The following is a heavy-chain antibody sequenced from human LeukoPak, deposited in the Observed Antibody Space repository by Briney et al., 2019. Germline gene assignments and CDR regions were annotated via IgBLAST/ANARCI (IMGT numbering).Heavy chain of an antibody. V-gene: IGHV1-24*01. D-gene: IGHD2-21*02. J-gene: IGHJ4*02. CDR3: ARDLDPFVVVTAPFDY. CDR1: GYTLTELS. CDR2: FDPEDGET. Sequence: ASVKVSCKVSGYTLTELSMHWVRQAPGKGLEWMGGFDPEDGETIYAQKFQGRVTMTEDTSTDTAYMELSSLRSEDTAVYYCARDLDPFVVVTAPFDYWGQGTLVTVSS.